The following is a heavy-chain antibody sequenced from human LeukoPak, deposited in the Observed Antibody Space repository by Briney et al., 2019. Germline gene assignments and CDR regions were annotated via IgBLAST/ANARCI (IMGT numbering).Heavy chain of an antibody. V-gene: IGHV1-69*13. Sequence: SVNVSCKASGGTFSSYAISWVRQAPGQGLEWMGGIIPIFGTANYAQKFQGRVTITADESTSTAYMELSSLRSEDTAVYYCARDGGQQQLVLNWFDPWGQGTLVTVSS. CDR3: ARDGGQQQLVLNWFDP. J-gene: IGHJ5*02. CDR1: GGTFSSYA. D-gene: IGHD6-13*01. CDR2: IIPIFGTA.